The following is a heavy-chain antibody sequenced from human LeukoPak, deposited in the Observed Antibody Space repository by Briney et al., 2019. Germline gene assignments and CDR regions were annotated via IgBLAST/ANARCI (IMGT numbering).Heavy chain of an antibody. CDR1: GYTFTSYG. D-gene: IGHD2-2*01. CDR3: AMSGVRYCSSTSCPNWFDP. V-gene: IGHV1-18*01. Sequence: ASVKVSCKASGYTFTSYGISWVRQAPGQGLEWMGWISAYNGNTNYAQKLQGRVTMTTDTSTSTAYMELRSLRSDDTAVYYGAMSGVRYCSSTSCPNWFDPWGQGTLVTVSS. CDR2: ISAYNGNT. J-gene: IGHJ5*02.